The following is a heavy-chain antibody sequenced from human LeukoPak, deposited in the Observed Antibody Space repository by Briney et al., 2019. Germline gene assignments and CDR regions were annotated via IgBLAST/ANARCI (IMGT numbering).Heavy chain of an antibody. CDR1: GGSISRYS. V-gene: IGHV4-59*08. D-gene: IGHD6-19*01. J-gene: IGHJ4*02. CDR2: IYYSGST. CDR3: ARHVFPNSSGWYSGIGGFDY. Sequence: PSETLSLTCTVSGGSISRYSWSWIRQPPGKGLEWIGYIYYSGSTNYNPSLKSRVTISVDTSKNQFSLKLSSVTAADTAVYYCARHVFPNSSGWYSGIGGFDYRGQGTLVTVSS.